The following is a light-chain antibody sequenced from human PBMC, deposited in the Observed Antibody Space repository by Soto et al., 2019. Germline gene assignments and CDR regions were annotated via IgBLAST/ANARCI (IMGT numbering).Light chain of an antibody. CDR3: QHSTTWT. J-gene: IGKJ1*01. Sequence: DIQMTQSPSSLSASVGDRVTITCRASQGISTYLNWYQQKPGKAPKLLIYAASSLQSGVPSRFSGSGSETDLTITISSLQPEDFATYSCQHSTTWTFGQGTKVDIK. CDR2: AAS. V-gene: IGKV1-39*01. CDR1: QGISTY.